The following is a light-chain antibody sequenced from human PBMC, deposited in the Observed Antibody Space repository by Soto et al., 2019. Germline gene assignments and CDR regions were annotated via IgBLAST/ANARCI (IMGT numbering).Light chain of an antibody. CDR3: QAWDSSTGV. Sequence: YELTQPPSVSVSPGQTASITCYGDKLGNKYVYWYQQKAGQSPVVVIYEDSRRPSGIPERFSGSNSGNSATLTISGTQAMDEADYYCQAWDSSTGVIGGGTKVTVL. CDR2: EDS. J-gene: IGLJ3*02. CDR1: KLGNKY. V-gene: IGLV3-1*01.